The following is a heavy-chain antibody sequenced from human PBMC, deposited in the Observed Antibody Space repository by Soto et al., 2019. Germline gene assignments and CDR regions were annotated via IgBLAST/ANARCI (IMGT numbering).Heavy chain of an antibody. J-gene: IGHJ4*02. CDR1: GGSISSSSYY. Sequence: QLQLQESGPGLVKPSETLSLTCTVSGGSISSSSYYWGWIRQPPGKGLEWIGSIYYSGSTYYNPSLKSRVTISVDTSKHQFSLKLSSVTAADTAVYYCARGEVLGIAAAGTFDYWGQGTLVTVSS. CDR2: IYYSGST. CDR3: ARGEVLGIAAAGTFDY. D-gene: IGHD6-13*01. V-gene: IGHV4-39*01.